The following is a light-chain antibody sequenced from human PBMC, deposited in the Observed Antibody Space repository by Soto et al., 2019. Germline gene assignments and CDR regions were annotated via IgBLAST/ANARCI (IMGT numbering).Light chain of an antibody. V-gene: IGKV1-39*01. CDR1: QVISNY. CDR3: QQSYSTLSYT. CDR2: GAT. Sequence: DIQMTQSPSSLSASVGDRVTITCRASQVISNYLNWYQQKPWKAPNLLIYGATSLQSGVPSRFSGSGSGTDFTLTISSVQPEDFATYYCQQSYSTLSYTFGQGTELEIK. J-gene: IGKJ2*01.